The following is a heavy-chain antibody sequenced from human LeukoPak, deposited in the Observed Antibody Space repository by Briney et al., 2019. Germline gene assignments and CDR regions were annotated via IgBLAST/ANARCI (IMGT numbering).Heavy chain of an antibody. CDR2: ISSSSSYI. D-gene: IGHD2-2*01. J-gene: IGHJ6*03. CDR3: ARYCSSTSCRLDMDV. CDR1: GFTFSSYS. V-gene: IGHV3-21*01. Sequence: GGSLRLSCAASGFTFSSYSMNWVRQAPGKGLEWVSSISSSSSYIYYADSVKGRFTISRDNAKNSLYLQMNSLRAEDTAVYYCARYCSSTSCRLDMDVWGKGTTVTVSS.